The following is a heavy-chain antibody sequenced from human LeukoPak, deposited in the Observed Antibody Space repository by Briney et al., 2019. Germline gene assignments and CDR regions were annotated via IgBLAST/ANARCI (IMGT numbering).Heavy chain of an antibody. V-gene: IGHV3-74*01. CDR2: INTDGGDT. D-gene: IGHD1-26*01. CDR3: ARDEKIVGASGQDY. Sequence: GGSLRLSCAASGFTFSSYSMNWVRQAPGKGLEWVSRINTDGGDTIYADSVKGRFTISRDNAKNTLFLQMNSLRAEDTAVYYCARDEKIVGASGQDYWGQGTLVTVSS. J-gene: IGHJ4*02. CDR1: GFTFSSYS.